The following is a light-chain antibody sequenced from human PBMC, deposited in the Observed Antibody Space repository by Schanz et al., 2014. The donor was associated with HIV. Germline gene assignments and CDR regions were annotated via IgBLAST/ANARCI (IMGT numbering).Light chain of an antibody. CDR1: QGVATS. Sequence: EIVLTQSPGTLSLSPGERAIFSCRASQGVATSLAWYQQKPGQPPRLLIYSASDRATGIPDRFSGGGSGTDFTLTISRLEPEDFAVYFCQYFGNSGGTFGGGTKVEIK. J-gene: IGKJ4*01. CDR3: QYFGNSGGT. V-gene: IGKV3-20*01. CDR2: SAS.